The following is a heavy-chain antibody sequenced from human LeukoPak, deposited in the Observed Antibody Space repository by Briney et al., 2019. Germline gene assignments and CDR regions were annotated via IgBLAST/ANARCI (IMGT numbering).Heavy chain of an antibody. CDR3: ARACREGMDV. CDR2: INHSGST. Sequence: GSLRLSCAASGFSVSSNYMSWIRQPPGKGLEWIGEINHSGSTNYNPSLKSRVTISVDTSKNQFSLKLSSVTAADTAVYYCARACREGMDVWGQGTTVTVSS. V-gene: IGHV4-34*01. CDR1: GFSVSSNY. J-gene: IGHJ6*02.